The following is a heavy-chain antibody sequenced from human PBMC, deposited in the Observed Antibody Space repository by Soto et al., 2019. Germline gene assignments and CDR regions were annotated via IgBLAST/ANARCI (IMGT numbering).Heavy chain of an antibody. J-gene: IGHJ4*02. V-gene: IGHV4-34*01. CDR3: ARAYGGNVFDY. Sequence: VQLQQWGAGLLKPSETLSLTCAVYGWSFSGYYWSWIRQPPGKGLEWIGEINHSGGTNSNPSLKSRVTISVDTSKNQFSLKLSSVTAADTAVYYCARAYGGNVFDYWGQGTLVTVSS. CDR1: GWSFSGYY. D-gene: IGHD4-17*01. CDR2: INHSGGT.